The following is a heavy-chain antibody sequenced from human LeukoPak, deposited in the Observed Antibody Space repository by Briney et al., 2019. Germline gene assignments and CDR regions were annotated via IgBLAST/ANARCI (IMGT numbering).Heavy chain of an antibody. CDR2: IHSGGST. D-gene: IGHD3-10*01. V-gene: IGHV3-66*01. CDR1: GFTVSSNY. CDR3: ARVGYYGSGSERDY. Sequence: GGSLRLSCAASGFTVSSNYMSWVRQAPGKGLEWVSVIHSGGSTYYADSVKGRFTISRDNSKNTLYLQMNSLRAEDTAVYYCARVGYYGSGSERDYWGQGTLVTVSS. J-gene: IGHJ4*02.